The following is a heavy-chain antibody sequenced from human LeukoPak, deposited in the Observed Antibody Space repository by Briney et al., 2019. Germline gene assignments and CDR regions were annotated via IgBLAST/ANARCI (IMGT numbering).Heavy chain of an antibody. Sequence: SETLSLTCAVYGGSFSGYYWSWIRQPPGKGLEWIGEINHSGSTNYNPSLKSRVTISVDTSKNQFSLKLSFVTAADTAVYYCARGCIAAAGQQMYYSDYWGQGTLVTVSS. D-gene: IGHD6-13*01. CDR2: INHSGST. CDR1: GGSFSGYY. CDR3: ARGCIAAAGQQMYYSDY. V-gene: IGHV4-34*01. J-gene: IGHJ4*02.